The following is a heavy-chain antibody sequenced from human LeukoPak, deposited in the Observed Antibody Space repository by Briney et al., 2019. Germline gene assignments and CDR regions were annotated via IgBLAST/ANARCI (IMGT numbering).Heavy chain of an antibody. Sequence: SVKVSCKASGGTFSKYAISWVRQAPGQGLEWMGGIIPIFGTANYAQKFQGRVTITADESTSTAYMGLSSLRSEDTAVYYCNLYSSSSLGQTFDYWGQGTLVTVSS. D-gene: IGHD6-6*01. CDR1: GGTFSKYA. J-gene: IGHJ4*02. V-gene: IGHV1-69*13. CDR3: NLYSSSSLGQTFDY. CDR2: IIPIFGTA.